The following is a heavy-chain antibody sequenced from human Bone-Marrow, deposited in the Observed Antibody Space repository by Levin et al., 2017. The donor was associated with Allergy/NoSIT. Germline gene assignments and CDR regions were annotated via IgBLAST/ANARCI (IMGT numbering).Heavy chain of an antibody. CDR1: GDTFTSHY. J-gene: IGHJ4*02. V-gene: IGHV1-46*01. Sequence: ASVKVSCKASGDTFTSHYMQWVRQAPGQGLEWMGIINPSGGSTYYGQKFQGRVTMTRDTSTSTIYMELSSLRSEDTAVYYCATSDGYKSVLDDWGQGTLVTVSS. CDR2: INPSGGST. CDR3: ATSDGYKSVLDD. D-gene: IGHD5-24*01.